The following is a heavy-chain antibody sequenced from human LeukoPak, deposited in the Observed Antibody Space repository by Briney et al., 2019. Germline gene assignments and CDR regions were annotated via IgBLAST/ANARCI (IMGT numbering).Heavy chain of an antibody. V-gene: IGHV3-21*01. Sequence: PGGSLRLSCAASGFTFSSYSMNWIRQAPGKGLEWLSSIGSTGAYTFYADSMKGRLTISRGNAKNSLYLQMNSLRAEDTAVYYCARDRWELLRSVDYWGQGTLVTVSS. D-gene: IGHD2-15*01. CDR2: IGSTGAYT. CDR1: GFTFSSYS. CDR3: ARDRWELLRSVDY. J-gene: IGHJ4*02.